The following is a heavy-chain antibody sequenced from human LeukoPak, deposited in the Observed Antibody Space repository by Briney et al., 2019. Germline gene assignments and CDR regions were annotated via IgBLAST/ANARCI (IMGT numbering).Heavy chain of an antibody. V-gene: IGHV4-4*02. D-gene: IGHD2-21*02. CDR1: GGSISSSNW. Sequence: SGTLSLTCAASGGSISSSNWWSWVRQPPGKGLEWIGEIYHSGSTNYNPSLKSRVTISVDKSKNQFSLKLSSVTAADTAVYYCARMGDPPRLFYGMDVWGQGTTVTVSS. CDR3: ARMGDPPRLFYGMDV. J-gene: IGHJ6*02. CDR2: IYHSGST.